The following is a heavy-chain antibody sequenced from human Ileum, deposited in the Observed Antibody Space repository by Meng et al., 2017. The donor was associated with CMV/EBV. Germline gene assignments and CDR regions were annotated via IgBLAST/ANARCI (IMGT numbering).Heavy chain of an antibody. CDR1: GFSFSKYG. J-gene: IGHJ6*02. D-gene: IGHD1-26*01. Sequence: GESLKISCAASGFSFSKYGMNWVRRAPGKGLEWVAFIRYDGSSKYYGDSVKGRFTISRDNCKNTLFLQMNSLRVEDTAVYYCAKGGGESGSYYHGMDVWGQGTTVTVSS. V-gene: IGHV3-30*02. CDR3: AKGGGESGSYYHGMDV. CDR2: IRYDGSSK.